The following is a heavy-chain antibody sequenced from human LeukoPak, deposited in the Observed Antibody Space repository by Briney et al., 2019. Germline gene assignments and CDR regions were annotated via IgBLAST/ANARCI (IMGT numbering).Heavy chain of an antibody. Sequence: PGGSLRLSCAASGFTFSSYGMSWVRQAPGKGLEWVSAISGSGGSTYYADSVNSRFTISRDNSKNTLYLQMNSLRAEDTAVYYCAKDLPRTITMIFNSWGQGTLVTVSS. D-gene: IGHD3-22*01. CDR3: AKDLPRTITMIFNS. V-gene: IGHV3-23*01. J-gene: IGHJ5*01. CDR1: GFTFSSYG. CDR2: ISGSGGST.